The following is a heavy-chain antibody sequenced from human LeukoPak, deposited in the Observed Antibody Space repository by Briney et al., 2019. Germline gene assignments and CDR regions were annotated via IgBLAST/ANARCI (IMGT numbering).Heavy chain of an antibody. CDR2: MNPNSGNT. CDR1: GYTFTSYD. V-gene: IGHV1-8*01. J-gene: IGHJ5*02. Sequence: GASVKASCKASGYTFTSYDINWVRQATGQGLEWMGWMNPNSGNTGYAQEFQGRVTMTRDTSISTAYMELSSLTSEDTAVYYCARRKPTSGAQYWFDPWGQGTLVTVSS. D-gene: IGHD3-10*01. CDR3: ARRKPTSGAQYWFDP.